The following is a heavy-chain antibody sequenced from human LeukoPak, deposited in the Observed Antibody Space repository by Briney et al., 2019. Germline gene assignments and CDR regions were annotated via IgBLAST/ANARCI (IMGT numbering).Heavy chain of an antibody. D-gene: IGHD2/OR15-2a*01. CDR3: TTDDPVNRS. Sequence: GGSLRLSCAASGFTFNNAWMSCVRQAPGKGLEWVGRIKSKADGGTTDYAAPVKGRFTISRDDSKNTLYLQMNSLKTEDTAMYYCTTDDPVNRSWGQGTLVTVSS. CDR1: GFTFNNAW. V-gene: IGHV3-15*01. CDR2: IKSKADGGTT. J-gene: IGHJ4*02.